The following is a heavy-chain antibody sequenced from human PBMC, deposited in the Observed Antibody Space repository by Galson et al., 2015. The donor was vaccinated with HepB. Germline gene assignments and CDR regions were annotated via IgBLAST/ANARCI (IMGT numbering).Heavy chain of an antibody. Sequence: SVKVSCKASGYTFTSYYMHWVRQAPGQGLEWMGIINPSGGSTSYAQKFQGRVTMTRDTSTSTVYMELSSLRSEDTAVYYCARERESGYPLYYFDYWGQGTLVTVSS. CDR2: INPSGGST. CDR1: GYTFTSYY. CDR3: ARERESGYPLYYFDY. D-gene: IGHD3-3*01. V-gene: IGHV1-46*01. J-gene: IGHJ4*02.